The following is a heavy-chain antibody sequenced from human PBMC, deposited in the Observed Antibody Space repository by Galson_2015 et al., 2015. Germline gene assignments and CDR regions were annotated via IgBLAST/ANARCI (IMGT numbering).Heavy chain of an antibody. CDR1: GFTFSSYA. CDR2: ISYDGSNK. D-gene: IGHD1-26*01. J-gene: IGHJ4*02. Sequence: SLRLSCAASGFTFSSYAMHWVRQAPGKGLEWVAVISYDGSNKYYADSVKGRFTISRDNSKNTLYLQMNSLRAEDTAVYYCARGAENYYPYWGQGTLVTVSS. V-gene: IGHV3-30-3*01. CDR3: ARGAENYYPY.